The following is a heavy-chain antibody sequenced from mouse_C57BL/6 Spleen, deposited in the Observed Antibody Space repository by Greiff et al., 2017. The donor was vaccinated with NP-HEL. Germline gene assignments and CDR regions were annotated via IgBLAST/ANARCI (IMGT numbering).Heavy chain of an antibody. J-gene: IGHJ4*01. CDR3: ALHYYGSAMDY. CDR1: GYAFSSSW. CDR2: IYPGDGDT. Sequence: QVQLQQSGPELVKPGASVKISCKASGYAFSSSWMNWVKQRPGKGLEWIGRIYPGDGDTNYNGKFKGKATLTADKSSSTAYMQLSSLTSEDSAVYFCALHYYGSAMDYWGQGTSVTVSS. V-gene: IGHV1-82*01. D-gene: IGHD1-1*01.